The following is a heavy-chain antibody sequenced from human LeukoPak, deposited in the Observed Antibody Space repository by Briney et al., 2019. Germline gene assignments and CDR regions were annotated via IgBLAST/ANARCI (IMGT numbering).Heavy chain of an antibody. CDR2: ISYDGSNK. CDR1: GFTFSSYG. D-gene: IGHD2-2*01. CDR3: AKDGGCSSTSCSYFFDY. J-gene: IGHJ4*02. Sequence: PGGSLRLSCAASGFTFSSYGMHWVRQAPGKGLEWVAVISYDGSNKYYADSVKGRFTISRDNSKNTLYLQMNSLRAEDTAVCYCAKDGGCSSTSCSYFFDYWGQGTLVTVSS. V-gene: IGHV3-30*18.